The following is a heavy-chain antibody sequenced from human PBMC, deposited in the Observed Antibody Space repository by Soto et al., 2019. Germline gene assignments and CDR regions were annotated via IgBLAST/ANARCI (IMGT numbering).Heavy chain of an antibody. Sequence: QVQLQESGPGLVKPSETLSLTCTVSGGSISSYYWSWIRQPPGKGLEWIGYIYYSGSTNYNPSLKSRGTISADTSNNQFSLMLCSVTAAATAVYYCARINWYYDIWGRGTLVTVSS. V-gene: IGHV4-59*08. CDR3: ARINWYYDI. CDR1: GGSISSYY. J-gene: IGHJ2*01. CDR2: IYYSGST.